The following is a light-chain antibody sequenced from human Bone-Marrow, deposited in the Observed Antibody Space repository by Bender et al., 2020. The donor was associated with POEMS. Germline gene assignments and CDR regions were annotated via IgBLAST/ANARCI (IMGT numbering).Light chain of an antibody. CDR2: SSH. CDR1: SSNIGAHA. V-gene: IGLV1-44*01. Sequence: QSVLTQPPSASGTPGQRVTISCSGGSSNIGAHAVNWYQHLPGTAPKLLIYSSHRRPSEVPDRFSGSRSGTSASLTISGLQSEDEADYYCYSYAGSSRYVFGTGTIVTV. CDR3: YSYAGSSRYV. J-gene: IGLJ1*01.